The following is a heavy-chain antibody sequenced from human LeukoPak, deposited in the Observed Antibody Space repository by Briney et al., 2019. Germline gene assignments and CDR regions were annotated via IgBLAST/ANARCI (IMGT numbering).Heavy chain of an antibody. CDR1: GFTFSSNA. D-gene: IGHD3-22*01. J-gene: IGHJ4*02. Sequence: GGSLRLSCAASGFTFSSNAMSWVRQAPGKGLEWVSAISGSGGSTYYADSVKGRFTISRDNSKNTLYLQMNSLRAEDTAVYYCAKGGSYYYDSSGLDYWGQGTLVTVSS. CDR3: AKGGSYYYDSSGLDY. CDR2: ISGSGGST. V-gene: IGHV3-23*01.